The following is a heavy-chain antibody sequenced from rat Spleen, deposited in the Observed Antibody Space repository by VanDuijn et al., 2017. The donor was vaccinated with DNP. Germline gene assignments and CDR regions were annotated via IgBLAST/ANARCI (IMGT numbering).Heavy chain of an antibody. CDR1: GYSITSHY. D-gene: IGHD1-10*01. J-gene: IGHJ4*01. Sequence: EVQLQESGPGLVKPSQSLSLTCSVTGYSITSHYWGWIRKFPGNKMVYIGHIKYSGITSYNPSLTSRISITRDTSKNQFFLQLNSVTSEDTATYYCARYITTGAMDAWGQGTSVTVSS. CDR2: IKYSGIT. V-gene: IGHV3-1*01. CDR3: ARYITTGAMDA.